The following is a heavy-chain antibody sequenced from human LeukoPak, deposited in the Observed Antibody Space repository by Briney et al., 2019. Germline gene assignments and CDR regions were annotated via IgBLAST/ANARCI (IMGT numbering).Heavy chain of an antibody. CDR2: ISSSGSTI. D-gene: IGHD3-16*01. CDR3: ARETYDYVLTTRDAFDI. CDR1: GFTFSDYY. V-gene: IGHV3-11*01. Sequence: PEGSLRLSCAASGFTFSDYYMSWIRQAPGKGLEWVSYISSSGSTIYYADSVKGRFTISRDNAKNSLYLQMNSLRAEDTAVYYCARETYDYVLTTRDAFDIWGQGTMVTVSS. J-gene: IGHJ3*02.